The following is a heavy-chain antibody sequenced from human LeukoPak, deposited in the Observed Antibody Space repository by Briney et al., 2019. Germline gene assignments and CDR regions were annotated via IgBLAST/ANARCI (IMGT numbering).Heavy chain of an antibody. V-gene: IGHV4-39*07. CDR1: GGSISGTPYY. Sequence: SETLSLTCAISGGSISGTPYYWGWIRQPPGKGLEWIGSIYYSGSTYYSPSLKSRLTISVDTSKNQFSLKLSSVTAADTAVYYCARASTIFGHFAYWGRGTLVTVSS. J-gene: IGHJ4*02. CDR3: ARASTIFGHFAY. D-gene: IGHD3-3*01. CDR2: IYYSGST.